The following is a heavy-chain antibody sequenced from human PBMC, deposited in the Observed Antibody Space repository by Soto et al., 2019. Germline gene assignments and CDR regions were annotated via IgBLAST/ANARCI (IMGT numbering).Heavy chain of an antibody. CDR2: INPNSGGT. Sequence: ASVKVSCKASGYTFTGYYMHWVRQAPGQGLEWMGWINPNSGGTNYAQRFQGWVTMTRDTSISTAYMELSRLRSDDTAVYYCARDRTLSGYRGAYYSGMDVWGQGTTVTVSS. CDR1: GYTFTGYY. V-gene: IGHV1-2*04. D-gene: IGHD3-10*01. CDR3: ARDRTLSGYRGAYYSGMDV. J-gene: IGHJ6*02.